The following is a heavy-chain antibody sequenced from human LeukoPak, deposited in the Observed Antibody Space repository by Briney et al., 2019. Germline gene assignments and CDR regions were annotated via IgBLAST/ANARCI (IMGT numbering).Heavy chain of an antibody. CDR2: ISYDGSNK. Sequence: SGGSLRLSCAASGFTFSSYAMHWVRQAPGKGLEWVAVISYDGSNKYYADSVKGRFTISRDNSKNTLYLQMNSLRAEDTAVYYCARAGPGLYELYYYYMDVWGKGTTVTVSS. D-gene: IGHD5/OR15-5a*01. J-gene: IGHJ6*03. CDR1: GFTFSSYA. V-gene: IGHV3-30-3*01. CDR3: ARAGPGLYELYYYYMDV.